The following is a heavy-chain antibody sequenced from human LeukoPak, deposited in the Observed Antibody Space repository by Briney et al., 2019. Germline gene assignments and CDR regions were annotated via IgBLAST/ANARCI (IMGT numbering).Heavy chain of an antibody. J-gene: IGHJ3*02. CDR3: ARGNCTSTSCYIVDAFDI. Sequence: SVKVSCKASGGTFSSYAISWVRQAPGQGLEWMGGIILIFGTTNYAQKLQDRVTITADESTSTAYMELSSLRSDDTAVYYCARGNCTSTSCYIVDAFDIWGQGTMVTVSS. D-gene: IGHD2-2*02. V-gene: IGHV1-69*01. CDR2: IILIFGTT. CDR1: GGTFSSYA.